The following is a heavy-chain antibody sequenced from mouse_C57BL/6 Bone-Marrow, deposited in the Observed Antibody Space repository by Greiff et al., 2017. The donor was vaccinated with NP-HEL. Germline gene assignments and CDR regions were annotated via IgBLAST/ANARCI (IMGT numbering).Heavy chain of an antibody. V-gene: IGHV14-4*01. CDR3: TTHLLLRYPYAMDY. D-gene: IGHD1-1*01. Sequence: EVQLQQSGAELVRPGASVKLSCTASGFNIKDDYMHWVKQRPEQGLEWIGWIDPENGDTEYASKFQGKATITADTSSNTAYLQLSSLTSEDTAVYYCTTHLLLRYPYAMDYWGQGTSVTVSS. J-gene: IGHJ4*01. CDR2: IDPENGDT. CDR1: GFNIKDDY.